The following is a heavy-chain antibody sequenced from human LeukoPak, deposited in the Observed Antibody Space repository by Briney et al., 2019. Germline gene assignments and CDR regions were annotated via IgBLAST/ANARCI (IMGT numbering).Heavy chain of an antibody. J-gene: IGHJ6*02. Sequence: SETLSLTCTVSGGSISSYYWSWIRQPPGKGLEWIGYIYYSGSTNYNPSLKSRVTISVDTSKNQFSLKLSSVTAADTAVYYCARAGGYPFYYYGMDVGGQGTRVPVSS. CDR1: GGSISSYY. CDR2: IYYSGST. CDR3: ARAGGYPFYYYGMDV. D-gene: IGHD3-22*01. V-gene: IGHV4-59*08.